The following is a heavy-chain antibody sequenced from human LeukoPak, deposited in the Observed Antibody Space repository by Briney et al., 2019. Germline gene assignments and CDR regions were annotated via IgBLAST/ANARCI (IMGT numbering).Heavy chain of an antibody. CDR3: ARGFSSSWFPNYYYYMDV. D-gene: IGHD6-13*01. J-gene: IGHJ6*03. CDR2: INWNGGST. Sequence: GGSLRLSCAASGFTFDDYGMSWVRQAPGKGLEWVSGINWNGGSTGYADSVKGRFTISRDNAKNSLYLQMNSLRAEDTALYYCARGFSSSWFPNYYYYMDVWGKGTTVTISS. CDR1: GFTFDDYG. V-gene: IGHV3-20*04.